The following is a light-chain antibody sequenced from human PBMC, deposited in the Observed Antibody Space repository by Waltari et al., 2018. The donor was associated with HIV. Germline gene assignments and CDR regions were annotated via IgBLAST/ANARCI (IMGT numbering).Light chain of an antibody. V-gene: IGLV1-47*01. CDR2: RNN. Sequence: QSVLTQPHSASGNPGQRVTISCSGSDSNRRNSFLYWSRQLPRTAPKLIIHRNNQRPSGVPDRFSGSRSGTSASLVSSGLRSEDEADYHCAAWDDSLDGPVVFGGGTKVTVL. CDR1: DSNRRNSF. CDR3: AAWDDSLDGPVV. J-gene: IGLJ2*01.